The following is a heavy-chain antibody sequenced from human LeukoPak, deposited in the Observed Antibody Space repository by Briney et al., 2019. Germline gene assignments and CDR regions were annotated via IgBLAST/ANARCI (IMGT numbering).Heavy chain of an antibody. CDR1: GYTFTGYY. CDR3: ARDQEGFDY. CDR2: ICPRDGST. V-gene: IGHV1-46*01. Sequence: GASVKVSCKASGYTFTGYYIHWVRQAPGQGLEWMGMICPRDGSTSYAQRFQDRVTVTRDTSTSTVHMELSGLRSEDTAVYYCARDQEGFDYWGQGTLVTVSS. J-gene: IGHJ4*02.